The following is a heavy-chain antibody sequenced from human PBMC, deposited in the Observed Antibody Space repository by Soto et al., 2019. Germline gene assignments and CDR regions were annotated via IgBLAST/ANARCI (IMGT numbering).Heavy chain of an antibody. D-gene: IGHD2-15*01. CDR1: GGSFSGYY. CDR3: ARVRSVYCSGGSCRPPFFDI. Sequence: QVQLQQWGAGLLKPSETLSLTCAVYGGSFSGYYWCWIRQPPGKGLEWIGEINHSGSTNYNPSLKSRVTISVDTSKNQFSLKLSSVTAADTAVYYCARVRSVYCSGGSCRPPFFDIWGQGTMVTVSS. V-gene: IGHV4-34*01. CDR2: INHSGST. J-gene: IGHJ3*02.